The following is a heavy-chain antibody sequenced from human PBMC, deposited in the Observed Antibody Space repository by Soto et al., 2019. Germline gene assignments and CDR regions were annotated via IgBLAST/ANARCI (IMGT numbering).Heavy chain of an antibody. D-gene: IGHD6-25*01. CDR3: ASATRARYFDY. J-gene: IGHJ4*02. Sequence: QVQLQESGPGLVKPSGTLSLTCAVSGGSINNTKWWSWVRQPPGKGLEWIGEIYHSGSTNYNPSLKSRVTISVDKSKNQFSLKLSSVTAADTALYYCASATRARYFDYWGQGTLVTVSS. CDR1: GGSINNTKW. V-gene: IGHV4-4*02. CDR2: IYHSGST.